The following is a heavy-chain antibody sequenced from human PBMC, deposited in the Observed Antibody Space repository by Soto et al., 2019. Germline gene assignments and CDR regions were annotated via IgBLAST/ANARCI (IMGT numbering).Heavy chain of an antibody. CDR2: IYSGGSK. Sequence: GGSLILAGTASGLSFSGNYMSWVCQAPGNGLEWVSVIYSGGSKYSADSVKGRFTISRDHPKNTLYLQMNSLRAEDTAVYYCARDMVETTIGYYYYGMDVWGQGTTVTVS. V-gene: IGHV3-53*01. D-gene: IGHD5-12*01. CDR3: ARDMVETTIGYYYYGMDV. J-gene: IGHJ6*02. CDR1: GLSFSGNY.